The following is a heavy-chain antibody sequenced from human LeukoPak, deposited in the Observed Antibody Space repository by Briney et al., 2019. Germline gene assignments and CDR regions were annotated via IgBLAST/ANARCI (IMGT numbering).Heavy chain of an antibody. CDR2: IDHRGDT. J-gene: IGHJ4*03. CDR3: ARGATISETGYFDF. CDR1: GGSFSRYY. D-gene: IGHD5-24*01. V-gene: IGHV4-34*01. Sequence: SETLSLTCAVYGGSFSRYYWSWIRQSPGKGLEWIAEIDHRGDTNYNPSVKSRVAISVDTSKNQFSLKVRSLSAADTAVYYCARGATISETGYFDFWGQGTLVTVSS.